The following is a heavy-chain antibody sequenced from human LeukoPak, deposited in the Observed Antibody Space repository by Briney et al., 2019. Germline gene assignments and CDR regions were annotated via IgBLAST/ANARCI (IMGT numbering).Heavy chain of an antibody. CDR2: ISYDES. CDR1: GFTFSSYA. CDR3: AKDLHNSWCIDY. J-gene: IGHJ4*02. Sequence: GGSLRLSCAASGFTFSSYAMHWVRQAPGKGLEWVAVISYDESNHADSVKGRFTISRDNSKNTLYLQMNSLRAEDTAVYYCAKDLHNSWCIDYWGQGTLVTVSS. V-gene: IGHV3-30*18. D-gene: IGHD6-13*01.